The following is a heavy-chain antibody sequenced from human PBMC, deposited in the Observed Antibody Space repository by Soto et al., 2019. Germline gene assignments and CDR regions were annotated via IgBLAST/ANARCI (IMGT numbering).Heavy chain of an antibody. CDR1: GGSTSLYY. V-gene: IGHV4-59*12. CDR3: ARESEDLTSNFDY. Sequence: KPSETLSLTCTVSGGSTSLYYWSWIRQPPGKGLEWIGYVYYSGNTDYKPSLKSRVTISIDTSKNSLYLEMNSLRAEDTAVYYCARESEDLTSNFDYWGQGTLVTVSS. J-gene: IGHJ4*02. CDR2: VYYSGNT.